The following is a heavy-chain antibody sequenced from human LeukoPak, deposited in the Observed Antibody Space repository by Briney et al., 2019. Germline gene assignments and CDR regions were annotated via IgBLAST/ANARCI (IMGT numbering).Heavy chain of an antibody. D-gene: IGHD2-15*01. CDR2: IYPADSDI. V-gene: IGHV5-51*01. CDR1: GYSSTSYW. Sequence: GESLKISCKGSGYSSTSYWIGWVRQMPGKGLEWMGTIYPADSDIRYSPSFQGQVTISADKSISTAYLQWSSLKASDTAMYYCARQEYCSGSSCYTWFDPWGQGTLVTVSS. J-gene: IGHJ5*02. CDR3: ARQEYCSGSSCYTWFDP.